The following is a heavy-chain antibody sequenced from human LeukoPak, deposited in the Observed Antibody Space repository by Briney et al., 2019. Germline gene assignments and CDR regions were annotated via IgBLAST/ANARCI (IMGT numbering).Heavy chain of an antibody. Sequence: GGSLRLSCAGSGFTFNNYAMTWVRQAPGKGLEWVSSISGSGGSTYYADSVKGRFTISRDNSRNTLYLQMNSLGAEDTAVYHCAKGRGGSGYWASDYWGRGTLVTVSS. CDR3: AKGRGGSGYWASDY. J-gene: IGHJ4*02. CDR2: ISGSGGST. D-gene: IGHD3-22*01. V-gene: IGHV3-23*01. CDR1: GFTFNNYA.